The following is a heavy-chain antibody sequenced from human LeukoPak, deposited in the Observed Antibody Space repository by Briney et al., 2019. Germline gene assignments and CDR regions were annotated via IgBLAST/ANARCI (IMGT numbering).Heavy chain of an antibody. CDR3: ARSQGWWELVLGPWERDAFDI. CDR2: ISYDGSNK. CDR1: GFTFSSSA. D-gene: IGHD1-26*01. J-gene: IGHJ3*02. V-gene: IGHV3-30-3*01. Sequence: GGSLRLSCAASGFTFSSSAMNWVRQAPGKGLEWVAVISYDGSNKYYADSVKGRFTISRDNSKNTLYLQMNSLRAEDTAVYYCARSQGWWELVLGPWERDAFDIWGQGTMVTVSS.